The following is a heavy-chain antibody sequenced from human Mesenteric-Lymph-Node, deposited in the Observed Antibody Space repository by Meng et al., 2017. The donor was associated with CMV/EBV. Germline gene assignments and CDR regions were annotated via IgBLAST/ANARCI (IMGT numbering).Heavy chain of an antibody. V-gene: IGHV3-48*03. CDR3: ARDQNIAVPGTRYFDY. CDR1: GFTFTNYE. D-gene: IGHD6-19*01. CDR2: ISSSAFTI. Sequence: GESLKISCAASGFTFTNYEMIWVRQAPGKGLEWVSYISSSAFTINYVDSVKGRFTISRDNSKNTLYLQMNSLRPEDTAVYFCARDQNIAVPGTRYFDYWGQGTLVTVSS. J-gene: IGHJ4*02.